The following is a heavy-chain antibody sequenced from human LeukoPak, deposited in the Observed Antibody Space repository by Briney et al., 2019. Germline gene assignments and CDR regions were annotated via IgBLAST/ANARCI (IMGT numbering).Heavy chain of an antibody. D-gene: IGHD6-19*01. CDR1: GGSFSGYY. Sequence: SETLSLTCAVYGGSFSGYYWSWIRQPPGKGLEWIGEINHSGSTNYNPSLKSRVTISEDTSKNQFSLKLSSVTAADTAVYYCARDSRRGWGNWFDPWGQGTLVTVSS. CDR3: ARDSRRGWGNWFDP. CDR2: INHSGST. V-gene: IGHV4-34*01. J-gene: IGHJ5*02.